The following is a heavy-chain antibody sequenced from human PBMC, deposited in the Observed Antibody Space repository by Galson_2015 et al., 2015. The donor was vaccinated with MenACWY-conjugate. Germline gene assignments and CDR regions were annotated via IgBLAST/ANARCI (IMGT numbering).Heavy chain of an antibody. CDR3: GRGDGSASWSGSADY. D-gene: IGHD3-22*01. CDR2: IKYDGGEK. V-gene: IGHV3-7*03. CDR1: GFTFSNYW. J-gene: IGHJ4*02. Sequence: SLRLSCAASGFTFSNYWMTWVRQAPGKGLEWVANIKYDGGEKHYVDSVKGRFTISRDNAKNSLYLQLNSLRAEDTALYYCGRGDGSASWSGSADYWGQGTLVTVSS.